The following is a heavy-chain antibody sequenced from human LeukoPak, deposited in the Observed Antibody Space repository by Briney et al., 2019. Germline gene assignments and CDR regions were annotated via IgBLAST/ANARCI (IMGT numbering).Heavy chain of an antibody. Sequence: PGGSLRLSCAASGFTFSSYAMSWVRQAPGKGLEWVSAISGSGGSTYYADSVKGRFTISRDNSKNTLYLQMNSLRAEDTAVYYCAKDLDIVVVPAAVTFDYWGQGTLVTVSS. V-gene: IGHV3-23*01. CDR2: ISGSGGST. J-gene: IGHJ4*02. CDR3: AKDLDIVVVPAAVTFDY. CDR1: GFTFSSYA. D-gene: IGHD2-2*03.